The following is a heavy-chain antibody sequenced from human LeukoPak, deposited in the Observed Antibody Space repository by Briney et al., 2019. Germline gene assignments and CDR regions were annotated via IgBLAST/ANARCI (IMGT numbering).Heavy chain of an antibody. CDR3: ARSSLGVVLAAAGPYFDY. D-gene: IGHD6-13*01. Sequence: SETLSLTCTVSGGSISGGGYYWGWIRHHQGKGLEWFGYIYYGGSTYYNPSLKSRVTISVNTSKNQFSLKLSSVTAADTAVYYCARSSLGVVLAAAGPYFDYWGQGTLVTVSS. V-gene: IGHV4-31*02. CDR1: GGSISGGGYY. CDR2: IYYGGST. J-gene: IGHJ4*02.